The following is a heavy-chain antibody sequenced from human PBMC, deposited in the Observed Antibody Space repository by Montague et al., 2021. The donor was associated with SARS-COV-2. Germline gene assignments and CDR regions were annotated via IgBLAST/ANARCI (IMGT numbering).Heavy chain of an antibody. V-gene: IGHV3-9*01. CDR3: ARDIGTYCSSTSCYWAGAFDI. D-gene: IGHD2-2*01. Sequence: SLRLSCAASGFTFGDYAMHWVWQAPGKGLEWVSGISWNSGGIGYADSVEGRFTISRDNAKNSLYLQMNSLRAEDTALYYCARDIGTYCSSTSCYWAGAFDIWGQGTMVTVSS. CDR2: ISWNSGGI. CDR1: GFTFGDYA. J-gene: IGHJ3*02.